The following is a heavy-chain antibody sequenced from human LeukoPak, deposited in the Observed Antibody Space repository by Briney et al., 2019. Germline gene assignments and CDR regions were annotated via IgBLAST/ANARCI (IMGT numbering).Heavy chain of an antibody. J-gene: IGHJ4*02. CDR2: INTDGSST. CDR3: ARFGWVPPTHFDY. CDR1: GFTLSSYW. V-gene: IGHV3-74*01. Sequence: GGSLRLSCAASGFTLSSYWMHWVRQAPGEGLVWVSHINTDGSSTNYADSVKGRFTISRDTAKNTLYLQMNSLRAEDTAVYYCARFGWVPPTHFDYWGQGTLVTVSS. D-gene: IGHD3-10*01.